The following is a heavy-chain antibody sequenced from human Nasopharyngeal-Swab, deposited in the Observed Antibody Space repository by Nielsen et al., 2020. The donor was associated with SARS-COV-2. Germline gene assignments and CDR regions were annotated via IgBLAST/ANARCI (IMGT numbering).Heavy chain of an antibody. CDR2: IYTSGST. CDR3: ARAGKPKPRLPILYSGSYHDKKYSFDYFDD. CDR1: GGSISSYY. J-gene: IGHJ4*02. Sequence: SETLSLTCTVSGGSISSYYWSWIRQPAGKGLEWIGRIYTSGSTNYNPSLKSRVTMSVDTSKNKFSLKLSSVTAADTAVYYCARAGKPKPRLPILYSGSYHDKKYSFDYFDDWGQGTLVTVSS. D-gene: IGHD1-26*01. V-gene: IGHV4-4*07.